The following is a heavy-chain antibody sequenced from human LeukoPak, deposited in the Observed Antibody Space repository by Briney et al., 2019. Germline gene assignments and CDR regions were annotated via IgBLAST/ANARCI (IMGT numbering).Heavy chain of an antibody. CDR2: IYSDGSV. J-gene: IGHJ4*02. CDR1: GGSISSHY. V-gene: IGHV4-4*07. D-gene: IGHD6-13*01. CDR3: ARGPAASGYFDY. Sequence: SETLSLTCSVSGGSISSHYWSWLRQPAGRGLEWIGHIYSDGSVNYNPSVKSRVTMSVDTSKNQFSLKLYFVTAADTAVFYCARGPAASGYFDYWDQGTLVTVSS.